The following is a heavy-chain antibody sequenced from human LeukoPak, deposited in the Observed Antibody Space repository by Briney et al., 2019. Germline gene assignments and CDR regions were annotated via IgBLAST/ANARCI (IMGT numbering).Heavy chain of an antibody. CDR3: ARQKYTVTNYFDP. CDR2: MSYTGST. D-gene: IGHD4-17*01. Sequence: GSLRLSCAASGFTFTTYEMNWVRQGPGKGLEWIGSMSYTGSTYYNLSLKSRVTISVDTSKNQFSLKLSSVTAADTAVYYCARQKYTVTNYFDPWGQGTLVTVSS. J-gene: IGHJ5*02. V-gene: IGHV4-39*01. CDR1: GFTFTTYE.